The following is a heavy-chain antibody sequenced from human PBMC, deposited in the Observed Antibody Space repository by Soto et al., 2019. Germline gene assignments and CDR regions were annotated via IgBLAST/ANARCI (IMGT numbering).Heavy chain of an antibody. Sequence: WTWIRQTPGKGLEWIGEINDRGNINYNPSLKSRVTILVDTAKKQISLKLSSVTAADTAVYYCARGLILWFGELSRRGGYYYYMDVWGKGTSVTVSS. D-gene: IGHD3-10*01. CDR3: ARGLILWFGELSRRGGYYYYMDV. J-gene: IGHJ6*03. V-gene: IGHV4-34*01. CDR2: INDRGNI.